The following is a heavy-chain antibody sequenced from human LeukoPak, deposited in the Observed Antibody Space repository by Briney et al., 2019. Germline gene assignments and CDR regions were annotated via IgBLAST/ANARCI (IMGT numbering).Heavy chain of an antibody. J-gene: IGHJ4*02. V-gene: IGHV3-49*03. Sequence: PTGGSLRLSCAASGFTFSSYSMNWFRQAPGKGLEWVGFIRSKAYGGTTEYAASVKGRFTISRDDSKSIAYLQMNSLKTEDTAVYYCTREPDPCGGDCFREYYFDYWGQGTLVTVSS. D-gene: IGHD2-21*02. CDR1: GFTFSSYS. CDR2: IRSKAYGGTT. CDR3: TREPDPCGGDCFREYYFDY.